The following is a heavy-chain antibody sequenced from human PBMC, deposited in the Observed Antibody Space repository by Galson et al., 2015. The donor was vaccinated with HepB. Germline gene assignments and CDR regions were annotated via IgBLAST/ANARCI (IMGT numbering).Heavy chain of an antibody. CDR2: ITGSGGTT. Sequence: SLRLSCAASGFTFSNYAMNWVRQAPGKGLEWLSAITGSGGTTYYADSVKGRFTISRDNSKNTLYLQMNSLRAEDTAVYYCARDGSPFDSWGQGTLVTVSS. CDR1: GFTFSNYA. V-gene: IGHV3-23*01. J-gene: IGHJ4*02. CDR3: ARDGSPFDS. D-gene: IGHD1-26*01.